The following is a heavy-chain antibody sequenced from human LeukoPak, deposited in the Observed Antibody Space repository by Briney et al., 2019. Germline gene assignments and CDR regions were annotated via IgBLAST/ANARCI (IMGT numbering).Heavy chain of an antibody. V-gene: IGHV4-39*01. CDR1: GGSISSSSYY. CDR3: ARTYYDILTGSTLNWFDP. J-gene: IGHJ5*02. Sequence: PSETLSLTCTVSGGSISSSSYYWGWIRQPPGKGPEWIGSIYYSGSTYYNPSLKSRVTISVDTSKNQFSLKLSSVTAADTAVYYCARTYYDILTGSTLNWFDPWGQGTLVTVSS. D-gene: IGHD3-9*01. CDR2: IYYSGST.